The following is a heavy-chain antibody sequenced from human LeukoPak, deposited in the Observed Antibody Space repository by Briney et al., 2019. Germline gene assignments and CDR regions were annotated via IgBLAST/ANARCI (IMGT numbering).Heavy chain of an antibody. CDR2: ISYDGSNK. CDR3: AKPSGYSYGFYYYYYMDV. Sequence: GGSLRLSCAASGFTFRSYGMPWVRQAPGKGLEWVAVISYDGSNKYYADSVKGRFTISSDNSKNTLYLQVKSLRDEDTAVYYCAKPSGYSYGFYYYYYMDVWGKGTTVTISS. J-gene: IGHJ6*03. V-gene: IGHV3-30*18. CDR1: GFTFRSYG. D-gene: IGHD5-18*01.